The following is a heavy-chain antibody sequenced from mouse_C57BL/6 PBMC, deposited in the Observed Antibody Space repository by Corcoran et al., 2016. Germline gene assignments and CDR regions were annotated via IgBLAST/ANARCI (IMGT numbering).Heavy chain of an antibody. D-gene: IGHD4-1*01. CDR1: GYSITSGYY. J-gene: IGHJ2*01. CDR3: ARDLGHGGDY. V-gene: IGHV3-6*01. Sequence: DVQLQESGPGLVKPSQSLSLTCSVTGYSITSGYYWNWIRQFPGNKLEWMGYISYDGSNNYNPSLKNRISITRDTSKNQFFLKLNSVTTEDTATYYCARDLGHGGDYWGQGTTLTVSS. CDR2: ISYDGSN.